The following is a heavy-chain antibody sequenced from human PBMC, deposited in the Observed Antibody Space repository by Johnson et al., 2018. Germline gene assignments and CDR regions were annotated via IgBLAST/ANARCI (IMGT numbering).Heavy chain of an antibody. V-gene: IGHV3-9*01. CDR1: GFTFDDYA. D-gene: IGHD3-3*01. J-gene: IGHJ1*01. CDR2: ISWNSGSI. CDR3: AKAPVGWLGEGAEYFQH. Sequence: EVQLVETGGGLVQPGRSLRLSCAASGFTFDDYAMHWVRQAPGKGLEWVSGISWNSGSIGYADSVEGQFTFSRDNAKNSLYLQMNSLSPEDTALYYCAKAPVGWLGEGAEYFQHWGQGTLVTVSS.